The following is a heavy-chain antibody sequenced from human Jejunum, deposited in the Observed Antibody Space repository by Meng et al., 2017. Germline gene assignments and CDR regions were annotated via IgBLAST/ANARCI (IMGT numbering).Heavy chain of an antibody. Sequence: QVKLQQWGAGLLKPSDTLSLTCAVYGVSISDDYCTWIRQPPAKGLEWIGEINDSGSTNYNPPLMSRVTISVVTTKSQFYLRVSSVTAADTAVYYCARGNEYSNDGADFWGQGTLVTVSS. CDR3: ARGNEYSNDGADF. J-gene: IGHJ4*02. CDR2: INDSGST. V-gene: IGHV4-34*01. D-gene: IGHD4-11*01. CDR1: GVSISDDY.